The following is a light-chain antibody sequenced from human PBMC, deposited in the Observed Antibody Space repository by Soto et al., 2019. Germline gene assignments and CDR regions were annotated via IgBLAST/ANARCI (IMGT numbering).Light chain of an antibody. V-gene: IGLV2-23*02. Sequence: QSALTQPASVSGSPGQSITISCTGTSSDVAGYNHVSWYQHHPGKAPKLMIYEVTKRPSGVSNRFSGSKSANTASLTISGLQAEDEADYYCCSYGGRTTYVFGTGTKLTVL. CDR1: SSDVAGYNH. J-gene: IGLJ1*01. CDR3: CSYGGRTTYV. CDR2: EVT.